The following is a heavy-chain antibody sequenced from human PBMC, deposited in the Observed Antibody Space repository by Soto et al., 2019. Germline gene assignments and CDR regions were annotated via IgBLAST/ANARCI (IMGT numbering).Heavy chain of an antibody. CDR1: GDNFNYYA. D-gene: IGHD7-27*01. CDR3: TTGLGYSAS. J-gene: IGHJ4*02. Sequence: QVQLVQSGTEVKKTGSSVKVSCQASGDNFNYYAINWVRQAPGQGLEWMGGLVPIFLTTNYAQKFQGRVTITADRSTSTAYMELSSLISEDTAVYYCTTGLGYSASWGQGTLVTVSS. V-gene: IGHV1-69*06. CDR2: LVPIFLTT.